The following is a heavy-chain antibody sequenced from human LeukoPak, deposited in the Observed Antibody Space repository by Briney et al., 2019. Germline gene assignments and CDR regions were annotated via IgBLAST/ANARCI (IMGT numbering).Heavy chain of an antibody. CDR1: GGSISSNSYY. V-gene: IGHV4-61*02. Sequence: SSQTLSLTCTVSGGSISSNSYYWSWIRQPAGKGLEWIGRISSSGSTNYNPSLKSRVTISVDTSKNQFSLKLSSVTAADTAVYFCARGPYSYDSSGAFDIWGQGTMVTVSS. D-gene: IGHD3-22*01. CDR2: ISSSGST. CDR3: ARGPYSYDSSGAFDI. J-gene: IGHJ3*02.